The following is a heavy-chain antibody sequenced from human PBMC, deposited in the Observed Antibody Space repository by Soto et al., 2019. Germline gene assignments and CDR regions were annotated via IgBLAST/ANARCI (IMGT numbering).Heavy chain of an antibody. Sequence: QAQLQQWGAGLLKPSETLSLTCAVYGGSFSGFFWSWIRQPPGKGLEWIGEISRSGSTSYNPSLKSRVNVSVDKSKNDSSLQLRSVTGAATAMSDCARSRVHPEGQCRSDTCYAGLDSWGKGTLVTVSS. CDR2: ISRSGST. D-gene: IGHD2-2*01. J-gene: IGHJ4*02. CDR3: ARSRVHPEGQCRSDTCYAGLDS. V-gene: IGHV4-34*01. CDR1: GGSFSGFF.